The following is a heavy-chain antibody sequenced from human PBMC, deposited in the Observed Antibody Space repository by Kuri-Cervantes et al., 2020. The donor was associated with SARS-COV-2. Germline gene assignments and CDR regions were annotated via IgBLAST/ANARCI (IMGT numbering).Heavy chain of an antibody. CDR1: GHTFTGYY. CDR2: INPDSGGT. V-gene: IGHV1-2*04. CDR3: ARALQGVAATLPYYYYGMDV. Sequence: ASVKVSCKASGHTFTGYYLYWVRQAPGLGLEWMGWINPDSGGTNCAQKFQGWVTMTRDTSISTAYMELSRLRSDDTAVYYCARALQGVAATLPYYYYGMDVWGQGTTVTVSS. J-gene: IGHJ6*02. D-gene: IGHD2-15*01.